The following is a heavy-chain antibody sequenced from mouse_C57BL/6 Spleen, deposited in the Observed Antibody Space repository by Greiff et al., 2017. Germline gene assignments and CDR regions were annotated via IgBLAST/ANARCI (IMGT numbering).Heavy chain of an antibody. CDR2: INPSTGGT. CDR3: AGAMDY. Sequence: EVQLQQSGPELVKPGASVKISCKASGYSFTGYYMNWVKQSPEKSLEWIGEINPSTGGTTYNQKFKAKATLTVDKSSSTAYMQLKSLTSEDSAVYYCAGAMDYCGQGTSVTVSS. CDR1: GYSFTGYY. J-gene: IGHJ4*01. V-gene: IGHV1-42*01.